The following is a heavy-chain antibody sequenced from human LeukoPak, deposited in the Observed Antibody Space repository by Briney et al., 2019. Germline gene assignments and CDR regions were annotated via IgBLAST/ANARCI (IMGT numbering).Heavy chain of an antibody. V-gene: IGHV1-8*01. D-gene: IGHD6-19*01. CDR1: GYTFTSYD. CDR2: MNPNSGNT. Sequence: ASVKVSCKASGYTFTSYDINWVRQATGQGLEWMGWMNPNSGNTGYAQKFQGRVTMTTDTSTSTAYMELRSLRSDDTAVYYCATYSSGWYVDYWGQGTLVTVSS. J-gene: IGHJ4*02. CDR3: ATYSSGWYVDY.